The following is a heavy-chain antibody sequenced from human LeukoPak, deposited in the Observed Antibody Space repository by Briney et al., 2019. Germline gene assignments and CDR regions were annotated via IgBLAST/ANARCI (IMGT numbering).Heavy chain of an antibody. Sequence: GASVKVSCKASGYTFTSYYLQWVRQAPGQGLEWMGWINTNTGNPTYAQGFTGRFVFSLDTSVSTAYLQISSLKAEDTAVYYCAREGTTLGDDYWGQGTLVTVSS. CDR1: GYTFTSYY. CDR3: AREGTTLGDDY. V-gene: IGHV7-4-1*02. J-gene: IGHJ4*02. D-gene: IGHD4-23*01. CDR2: INTNTGNP.